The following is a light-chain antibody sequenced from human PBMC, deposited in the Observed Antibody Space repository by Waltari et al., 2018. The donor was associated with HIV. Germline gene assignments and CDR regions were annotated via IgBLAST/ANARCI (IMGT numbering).Light chain of an antibody. CDR3: QQSYSSPPT. V-gene: IGKV1-39*01. CDR2: AAS. Sequence: DIQMTQSPSSLSASVGDGVTITCRASQTISSYLNWYQHRPGQPPRLLIYAASTLQSGAPSRFTGSGSGTDFTLTISGLQPEDFAIYYCQQSYSSPPTFGQGTKL. CDR1: QTISSY. J-gene: IGKJ2*01.